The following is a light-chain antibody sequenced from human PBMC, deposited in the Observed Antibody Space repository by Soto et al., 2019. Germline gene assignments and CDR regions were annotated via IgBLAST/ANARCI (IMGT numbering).Light chain of an antibody. J-gene: IGKJ1*01. Sequence: EIVMTQSPATLSVSPGERVTLSCRASQSVSRFLAWYQQRPGQAPRLLIYDTSTRATGVPARFSGSGSGTEFSLTISSLQSEDFAVYYCQQRSNWLWTFGQGTKVEIK. V-gene: IGKV3-15*01. CDR2: DTS. CDR1: QSVSRF. CDR3: QQRSNWLWT.